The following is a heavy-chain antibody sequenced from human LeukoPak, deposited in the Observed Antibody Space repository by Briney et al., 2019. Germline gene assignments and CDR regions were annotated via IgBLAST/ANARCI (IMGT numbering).Heavy chain of an antibody. J-gene: IGHJ4*02. Sequence: SSETLSLTCTVSGGSITSYYWSWIRQPPGKGLEWIGNIYYSGSTNYKPSLESRVTISVDTSKNQFSLKLSSVTAADTAVYYCARHPFPPLAAFDSWGQGTLVTVSS. CDR3: ARHPFPPLAAFDS. CDR2: IYYSGST. D-gene: IGHD6-19*01. CDR1: GGSITSYY. V-gene: IGHV4-59*08.